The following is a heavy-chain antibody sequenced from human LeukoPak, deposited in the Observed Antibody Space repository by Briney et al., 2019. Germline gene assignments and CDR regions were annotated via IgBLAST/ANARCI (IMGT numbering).Heavy chain of an antibody. CDR2: IYHSGST. CDR3: AGIAAAATLGGYYYYYMDV. V-gene: IGHV4-30-2*01. J-gene: IGHJ6*03. CDR1: GGSISSGGYY. D-gene: IGHD6-13*01. Sequence: PSETLSLTCTVSGGSISSGGYYWSWIRQPPGKGLEWIGYIYHSGSTYYNPSLKSRVTISVDRSKNQFSLKLSSVTAADTAVYYCAGIAAAATLGGYYYYYMDVWGKGTTVTVSS.